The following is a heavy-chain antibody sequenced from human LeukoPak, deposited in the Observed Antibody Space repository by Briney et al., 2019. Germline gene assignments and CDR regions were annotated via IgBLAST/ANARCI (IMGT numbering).Heavy chain of an antibody. Sequence: SVKVSCKASGGTFSSYAISWVRQAPGQGLEWMGGIIPIFGTANYAQKFQGRVTITADESTSTAYMELSSLRSEDTAVYYCARGGPRTMIVAAGRRRFDYWGQGTLVTVSS. CDR3: ARGGPRTMIVAAGRRRFDY. V-gene: IGHV1-69*13. J-gene: IGHJ4*02. CDR2: IIPIFGTA. CDR1: GGTFSSYA. D-gene: IGHD3-22*01.